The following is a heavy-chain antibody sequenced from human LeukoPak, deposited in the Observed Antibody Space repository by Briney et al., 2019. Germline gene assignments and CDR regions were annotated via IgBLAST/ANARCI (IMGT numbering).Heavy chain of an antibody. CDR1: GYSFTSYW. J-gene: IGHJ4*02. D-gene: IGHD6-6*01. Sequence: GESLKISCKGSGYSFTSYWIGWVRQMPGKGLEWMGIIYPGDSDTRYSPSFQGQVTISADKSISTAYLQWSSLKASGTAMYYCARRPRSSSSPFDYWGQGTLVTVSS. V-gene: IGHV5-51*01. CDR2: IYPGDSDT. CDR3: ARRPRSSSSPFDY.